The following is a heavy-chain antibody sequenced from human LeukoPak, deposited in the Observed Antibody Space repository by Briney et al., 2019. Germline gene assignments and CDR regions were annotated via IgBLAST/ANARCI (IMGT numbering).Heavy chain of an antibody. V-gene: IGHV3-48*02. CDR3: ARGALDFDY. CDR2: ISSSSSTI. J-gene: IGHJ4*02. CDR1: GFTFSSYS. Sequence: PGGSLRLSCAASGFTFSSYSMNWVRQAPGKGLEWVSYISSSSSTIYCADSVKGRFTISRDNAKNSLYLHMNSLKDEDTAVYYCARGALDFDYWGQGTLVTVSS.